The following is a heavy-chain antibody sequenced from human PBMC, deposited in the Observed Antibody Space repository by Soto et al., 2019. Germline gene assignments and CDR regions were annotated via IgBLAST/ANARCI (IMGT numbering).Heavy chain of an antibody. CDR1: GGTFSSYA. CDR2: IIPIFGTA. J-gene: IGHJ4*02. D-gene: IGHD5-12*01. Sequence: SVKVSCKASGGTFSSYAISWVRQAPGQGLEWMGGIIPIFGTANYAQKFQGRVTITADESTSTAHMELSSLRSEDTAVYYCARDTTSSIEMATIKAWNFDYWGQGTLVTVSS. V-gene: IGHV1-69*13. CDR3: ARDTTSSIEMATIKAWNFDY.